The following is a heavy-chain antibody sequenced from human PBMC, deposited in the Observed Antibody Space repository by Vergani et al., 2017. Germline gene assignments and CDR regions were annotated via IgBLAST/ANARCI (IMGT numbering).Heavy chain of an antibody. CDR2: ISGSGGST. V-gene: IGHV3-23*01. CDR3: AKGGVVPAAPRQNWFDP. J-gene: IGHJ5*02. Sequence: EVQLLESGGGLVQPGGSLRLSCAASGFTFSSYAMSWVRQAPGKVLEWVSAISGSGGSTYYADSVKGRFTISRDNSKNTLYLQMNSLRAEDTAVYYCAKGGVVPAAPRQNWFDPWGQGTLVTVSS. CDR1: GFTFSSYA. D-gene: IGHD2-2*01.